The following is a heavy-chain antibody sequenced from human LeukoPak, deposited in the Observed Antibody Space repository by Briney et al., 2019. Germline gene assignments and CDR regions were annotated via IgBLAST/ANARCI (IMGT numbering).Heavy chain of an antibody. CDR3: AKEEEAGVFYYYYYMDV. J-gene: IGHJ6*03. CDR1: GFTFSSYG. CDR2: ISGSGGST. D-gene: IGHD6-19*01. V-gene: IGHV3-23*01. Sequence: GGSLRLSCAASGFTFSSYGMSWVRQAPGKGLEWVSAISGSGGSTYYADSVKGRFTISRDNSKNTLYLQMNSLRAEDTAVYYCAKEEEAGVFYYYYYMDVWGKGTTVTVSS.